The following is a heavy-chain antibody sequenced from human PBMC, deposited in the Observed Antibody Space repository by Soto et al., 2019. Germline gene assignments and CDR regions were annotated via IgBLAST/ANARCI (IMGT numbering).Heavy chain of an antibody. D-gene: IGHD2-15*01. J-gene: IGHJ6*02. CDR2: INPNSGGT. Sequence: ASVKVSCKASGYTFTGYYMHWVRQAPGQGLEWMGWINPNSGGTNYAQKFQGWVTMTRDTSISTAYMELSRLRSDDTAVYYCARDGSPPAVVNSSRGNYYYYGMDVWGQGTTVTVSS. CDR3: ARDGSPPAVVNSSRGNYYYYGMDV. V-gene: IGHV1-2*04. CDR1: GYTFTGYY.